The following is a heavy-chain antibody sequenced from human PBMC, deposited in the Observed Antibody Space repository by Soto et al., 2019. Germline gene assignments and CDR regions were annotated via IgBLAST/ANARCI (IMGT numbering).Heavy chain of an antibody. Sequence: PSETLSLTCTVSGVSISSYYWSWIRPPPGKGLEWIGYIYYSGSTNYNPSLKSRVTISVDTSKNQFSLKLSSVTAADTAVYYCAGEASGPKNPHFDPWGHGTQVTVSS. V-gene: IGHV4-59*01. J-gene: IGHJ5*02. CDR1: GVSISSYY. CDR2: IYYSGST. CDR3: AGEASGPKNPHFDP.